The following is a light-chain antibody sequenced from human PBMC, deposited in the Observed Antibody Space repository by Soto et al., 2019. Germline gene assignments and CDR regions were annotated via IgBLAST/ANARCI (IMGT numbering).Light chain of an antibody. CDR2: EVR. J-gene: IGLJ1*01. Sequence: QSVLTQPASVSGSPGQSITISCTGTSRDIGGYDYVSWYQQHPGKAPKLIIFEVRHRPSGVSDRFFGSKSGKTASLTISRLQPEDEADYYCSSYTGDNALYVFGPGTKVTVL. V-gene: IGLV2-14*01. CDR1: SRDIGGYDY. CDR3: SSYTGDNALYV.